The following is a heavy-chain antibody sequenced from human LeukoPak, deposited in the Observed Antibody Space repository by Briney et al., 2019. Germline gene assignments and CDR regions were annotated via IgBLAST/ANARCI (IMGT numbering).Heavy chain of an antibody. V-gene: IGHV1-18*01. CDR2: ISGSNGNT. CDR1: SYTFTRYG. D-gene: IGHD1-26*01. Sequence: ASVKVSCKASSYTFTRYGISWVRQAPGQGLEWMGWISGSNGNTNYAQKFQGRVSMIADTSTSTAYMELRSLRSDDTAVYYCARSGRGTYYYFDLWGQGTLVTVSS. CDR3: ARSGRGTYYYFDL. J-gene: IGHJ4*02.